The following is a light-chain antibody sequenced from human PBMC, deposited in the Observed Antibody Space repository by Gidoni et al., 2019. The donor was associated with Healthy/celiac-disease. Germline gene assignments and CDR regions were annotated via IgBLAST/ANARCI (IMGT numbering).Light chain of an antibody. J-gene: IGKJ1*01. V-gene: IGKV1-5*03. CDR3: QQYSNSRT. Sequence: DIQMTQTPATLSASVGDRVSMTCRASQTISSWLAWYQQKPGGVPKLLIYQASTLENGVPSRFSGSGSGTEFTLTISSLLPDDFATYYCQQYSNSRTFGQGTKVEIK. CDR1: QTISSW. CDR2: QAS.